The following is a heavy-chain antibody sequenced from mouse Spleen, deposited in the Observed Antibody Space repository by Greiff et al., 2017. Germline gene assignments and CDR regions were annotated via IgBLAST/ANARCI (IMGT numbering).Heavy chain of an antibody. Sequence: VKLQESGPGLVAPSQSLSITCTVSGFSLTGYGVNWVRQPPGKGLEWLGMIWGDGSTDYNSALKSRLSISKDNSKSQVFLKMNSLQTDDTARYYCARDPYYGNYDYAMDYWGQGTSVTVSS. CDR2: IWGDGST. D-gene: IGHD2-10*01. V-gene: IGHV2-6-7*01. CDR1: GFSLTGYG. CDR3: ARDPYYGNYDYAMDY. J-gene: IGHJ4*01.